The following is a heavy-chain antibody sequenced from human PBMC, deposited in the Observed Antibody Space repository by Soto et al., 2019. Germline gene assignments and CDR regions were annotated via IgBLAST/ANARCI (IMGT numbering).Heavy chain of an antibody. Sequence: ASVKVSCKTSGYTFTSYGISWVRQAPGQGLEWMGWINAGNGNTKYSQKFQGRVTITRDTSASTAYMELSSLRSEDTAVYYCARAVAVPADFDYWGQGTTVTVSS. CDR3: ARAVAVPADFDY. J-gene: IGHJ4*03. CDR2: INAGNGNT. CDR1: GYTFTSYG. V-gene: IGHV1-3*01. D-gene: IGHD6-19*01.